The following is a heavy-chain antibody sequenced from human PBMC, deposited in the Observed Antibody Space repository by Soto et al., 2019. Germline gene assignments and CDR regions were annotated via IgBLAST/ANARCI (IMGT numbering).Heavy chain of an antibody. Sequence: QVQLVESGGGLVKPGGSLRLSCAASGFIFSDSYMTWIRQAPGKGLEWISFIATRTTAIYYADSVKGRFTISRDAANNSLFLQINSLRAEATALYYCARILTVTSTPDAFDIWGQGTMVTVS. V-gene: IGHV3-11*01. D-gene: IGHD4-17*01. J-gene: IGHJ3*02. CDR2: IATRTTAI. CDR1: GFIFSDSY. CDR3: ARILTVTSTPDAFDI.